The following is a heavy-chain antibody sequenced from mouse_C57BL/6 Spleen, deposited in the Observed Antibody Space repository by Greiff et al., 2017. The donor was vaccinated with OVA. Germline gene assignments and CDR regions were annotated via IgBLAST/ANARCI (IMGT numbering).Heavy chain of an antibody. J-gene: IGHJ2*01. V-gene: IGHV1-50*01. Sequence: QVQLKQPGAELVKPGASVKLSCKASGYTFTSYWMQWVKQRPGQGLEWIGEIDPSDSYTNYNQKFKGKATLTVDTSSSTAYMQLSSLTSEDSAVYYCARWTGTAYWGQGTTLTVSS. D-gene: IGHD4-1*01. CDR2: IDPSDSYT. CDR3: ARWTGTAY. CDR1: GYTFTSYW.